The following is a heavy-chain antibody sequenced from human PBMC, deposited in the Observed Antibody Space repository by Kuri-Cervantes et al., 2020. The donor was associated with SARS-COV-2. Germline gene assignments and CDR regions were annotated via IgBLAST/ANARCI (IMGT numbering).Heavy chain of an antibody. D-gene: IGHD4-11*01. Sequence: SVKVSCKASGYTFTGYYMHWVRQAPGQGLEWMGGIIPIFGTANYAQKFQGRVTITADESTSTAYMELSSLRSEDTAVYYCARGGWTTVTTQPSYYYYYYYMDVWGKGTTVTVSS. CDR1: GYTFTGYY. CDR3: ARGGWTTVTTQPSYYYYYYYMDV. V-gene: IGHV1-69*13. J-gene: IGHJ6*03. CDR2: IIPIFGTA.